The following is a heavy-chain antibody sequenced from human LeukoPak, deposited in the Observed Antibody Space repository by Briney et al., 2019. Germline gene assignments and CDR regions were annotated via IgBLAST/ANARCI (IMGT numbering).Heavy chain of an antibody. J-gene: IGHJ6*03. D-gene: IGHD6-13*01. CDR1: GGTFSSYA. Sequence: ASVKVSCKASGGTFSSYAISWVRQAPGQGLEWMGGIIPIFGTANYAQKFQGRVTSTTDESTSTAYMELSSLRSEDTAVYYCARGAIIAADTYYYYMDVWGKGTTVTVSS. CDR3: ARGAIIAADTYYYYMDV. V-gene: IGHV1-69*05. CDR2: IIPIFGTA.